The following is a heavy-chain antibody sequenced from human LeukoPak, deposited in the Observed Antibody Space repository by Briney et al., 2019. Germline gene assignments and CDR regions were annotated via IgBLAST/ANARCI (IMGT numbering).Heavy chain of an antibody. CDR3: ARGPSTYNYAYYFYMDV. D-gene: IGHD5-18*01. Sequence: ETLSLTCAVYGGSFSDYYWSWIRQPPGKGLEWIGEINHSGSTNYNPSLKSRLTISVDTSKNQISLKLTSVTAADTAVYFCARGPSTYNYAYYFYMDVWGKGTTVTVSS. V-gene: IGHV4-34*01. CDR2: INHSGST. CDR1: GGSFSDYY. J-gene: IGHJ6*03.